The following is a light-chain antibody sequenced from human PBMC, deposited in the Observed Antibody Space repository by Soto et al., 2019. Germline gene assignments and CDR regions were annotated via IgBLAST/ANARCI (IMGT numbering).Light chain of an antibody. CDR1: QSVLYSSNNKNY. Sequence: DIVMTQSPDSLAVSLGERATINCKSSQSVLYSSNNKNYLAWYQQKPGQPPKLLIYWASTRESGVPDRFSGSGYGTDFTLTISSLQAEDVAVYYCQQYYSTPSWTVGQGTKVEIK. CDR2: WAS. J-gene: IGKJ1*01. CDR3: QQYYSTPSWT. V-gene: IGKV4-1*01.